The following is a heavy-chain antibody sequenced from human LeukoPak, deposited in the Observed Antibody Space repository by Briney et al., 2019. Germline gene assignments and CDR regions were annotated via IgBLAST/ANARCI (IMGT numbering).Heavy chain of an antibody. V-gene: IGHV3-21*01. Sequence: PGGSLRLSCVASGFIFSSYSVNWVRQAPGEGLEWVSSISSTSNYIYYADSVKGRFTISRDNAKNSLYLQMNSLRAEDTAVYYCARAREMGSSWPTDHWGQGTLVTVSS. CDR1: GFIFSSYS. D-gene: IGHD6-13*01. CDR3: ARAREMGSSWPTDH. J-gene: IGHJ4*02. CDR2: ISSTSNYI.